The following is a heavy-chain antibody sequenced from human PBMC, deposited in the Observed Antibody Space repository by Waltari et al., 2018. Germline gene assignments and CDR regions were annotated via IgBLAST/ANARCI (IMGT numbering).Heavy chain of an antibody. CDR2: ISWNSGSI. J-gene: IGHJ6*02. CDR3: ARDRYSNYYYYGMDV. V-gene: IGHV3-9*01. Sequence: EVQLVESGGGLVQPGRSLRLSCAASGFTFDDYAMHWVRQAPGKGLEWVSGISWNSGSIGYADSVKGRFTISRDNAKNSLYLQMNSLRAEDTALYYCARDRYSNYYYYGMDVWGQGTTVTVSS. D-gene: IGHD4-4*01. CDR1: GFTFDDYA.